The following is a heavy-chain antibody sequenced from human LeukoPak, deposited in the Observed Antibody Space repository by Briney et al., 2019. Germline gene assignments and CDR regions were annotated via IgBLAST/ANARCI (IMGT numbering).Heavy chain of an antibody. J-gene: IGHJ4*02. CDR1: GFTFSTFG. CDR2: IYSGGST. D-gene: IGHD3-10*01. Sequence: GGSLRLSCAASGFTFSTFGMNWVRQAPGKGLEWVSVIYSGGSTYYADSVKGRFTISRHNSKNTLYLQMNSLRAEDTAVYYCARLGDFGNHFDYWGQGTLVTVSS. CDR3: ARLGDFGNHFDY. V-gene: IGHV3-53*04.